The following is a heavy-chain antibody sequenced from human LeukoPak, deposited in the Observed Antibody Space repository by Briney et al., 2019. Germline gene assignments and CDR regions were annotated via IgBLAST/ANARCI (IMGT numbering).Heavy chain of an antibody. CDR3: AKRREGSGGYSFDS. CDR1: GFTFSSYA. Sequence: GGSLRLSCAASGFTFSSYAVNWVRQAPGKGLEWVSSIISGSGSATYYADSVKGRFTISRDNSRNTLYLQMNSLRADDTAVYYCAKRREGSGGYSFDSWGQGTLVTVSS. D-gene: IGHD1-26*01. J-gene: IGHJ4*02. V-gene: IGHV3-23*01. CDR2: IISGSGSAT.